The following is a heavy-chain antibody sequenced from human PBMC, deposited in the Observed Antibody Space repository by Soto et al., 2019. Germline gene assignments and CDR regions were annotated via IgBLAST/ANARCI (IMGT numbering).Heavy chain of an antibody. CDR2: IYYSGST. Sequence: SETLSITCTVSGGSISSGGYSWSWIRQHPGKGLEWIGYIYYSGSTYYNPSLKSRVTISVDTSKNQFSLKLSSVTAADTAVFYCASKPPITMVAFDNWRQVSM. CDR3: ASKPPITMVAFDN. J-gene: IGHJ3*02. V-gene: IGHV4-31*03. D-gene: IGHD3-10*01. CDR1: GGSISSGGYS.